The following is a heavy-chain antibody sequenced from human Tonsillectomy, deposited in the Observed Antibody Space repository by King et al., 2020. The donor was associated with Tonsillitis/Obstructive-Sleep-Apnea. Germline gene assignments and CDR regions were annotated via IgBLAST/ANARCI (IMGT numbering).Heavy chain of an antibody. V-gene: IGHV4-59*08. J-gene: IGHJ3*02. D-gene: IGHD3-3*01. CDR2: IYYSGST. CDR3: ARHIPAYYDLWSGYYTGIDAFDI. Sequence: QLQESGPGLVKPSETLSLTCTVSGGSISSYYWSWIRQPPGKGLEWIGYIYYSGSTNYNPSLKSRVTISVDTSKNQFSLKLSSVTAADPAVYYCARHIPAYYDLWSGYYTGIDAFDIWGQGTMVTVSS. CDR1: GGSISSYY.